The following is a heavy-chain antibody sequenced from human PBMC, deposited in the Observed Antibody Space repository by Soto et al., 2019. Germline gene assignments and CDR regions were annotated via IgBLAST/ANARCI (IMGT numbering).Heavy chain of an antibody. D-gene: IGHD3-22*01. Sequence: QVQLQESGPGLVKPSQTLSLTCTVSGGSISSGDYYWSWIRQPPGKGLEWIGYIYYSGSTYYNPFHKCRITLSVDLYKVQFALKVSYVSAAVTGVYYCGGGSDSCGYFDSWGQGTLVTVSS. J-gene: IGHJ4*02. V-gene: IGHV4-30-4*01. CDR1: GGSISSGDYY. CDR2: IYYSGST. CDR3: GGGSDSCGYFDS.